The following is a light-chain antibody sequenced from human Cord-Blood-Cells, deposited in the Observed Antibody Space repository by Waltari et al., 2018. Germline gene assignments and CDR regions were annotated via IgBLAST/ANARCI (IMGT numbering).Light chain of an antibody. Sequence: DIQMTQSPSSLSASVGDRVTITCRASQSISSYLNWYQQKPGKAPKLLIYAASSLQSGVPSRFSGSGSGTDLTLTISSLQPEDFATYYCLQHNSYPPSFGQGTKLEIK. V-gene: IGKV1-39*01. J-gene: IGKJ2*03. CDR3: LQHNSYPPS. CDR2: AAS. CDR1: QSISSY.